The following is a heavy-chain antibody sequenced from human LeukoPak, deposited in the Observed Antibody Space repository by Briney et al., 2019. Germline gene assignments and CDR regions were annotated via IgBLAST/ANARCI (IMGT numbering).Heavy chain of an antibody. Sequence: PGGSLGLSCAASGFTFSDYYMSWIRQAPGKGLEWVSYISSSSSYTNYADSVKGRFTISRDNAKNSLYLQMNSLRAEDTAVYYCARVGRYSSSAFDPWGQGTLVTVSS. D-gene: IGHD6-13*01. CDR2: ISSSSSYT. J-gene: IGHJ5*02. CDR3: ARVGRYSSSAFDP. V-gene: IGHV3-11*06. CDR1: GFTFSDYY.